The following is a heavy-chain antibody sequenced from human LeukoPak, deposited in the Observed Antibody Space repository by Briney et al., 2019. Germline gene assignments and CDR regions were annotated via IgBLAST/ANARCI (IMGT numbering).Heavy chain of an antibody. J-gene: IGHJ3*02. CDR2: IVVGSGNT. CDR1: GFTFTSSA. Sequence: VASVKVSCKASGFTFTSSAMQWVRQARGQRLVWIGWIVVGSGNTNYAQKFRERVTITRDMSTSTAYMELSSLRSEDTAVYYCAAVNAYDFWSGYLTPDAFDIWGQGTMVTVSS. V-gene: IGHV1-58*02. CDR3: AAVNAYDFWSGYLTPDAFDI. D-gene: IGHD3-3*01.